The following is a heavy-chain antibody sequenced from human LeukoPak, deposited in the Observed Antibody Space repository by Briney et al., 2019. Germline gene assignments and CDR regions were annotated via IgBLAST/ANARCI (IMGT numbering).Heavy chain of an antibody. V-gene: IGHV1-2*02. Sequence: GASVKVSRKASGYTFTGYYMHWVRQAPGQGLEWMGWINPNSGGTNYAQKFQGRVTMTRDTSISPAYMELSSLRSDDTAVYYCASHDSSGYIFDYWGQGTLVTVSS. D-gene: IGHD3-22*01. CDR1: GYTFTGYY. CDR3: ASHDSSGYIFDY. J-gene: IGHJ4*02. CDR2: INPNSGGT.